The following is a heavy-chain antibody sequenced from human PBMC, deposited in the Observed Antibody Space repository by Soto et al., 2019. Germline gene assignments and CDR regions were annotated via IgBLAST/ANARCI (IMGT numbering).Heavy chain of an antibody. V-gene: IGHV1-69*04. CDR1: GGTFSSYT. J-gene: IGHJ4*02. CDR2: IIPILGIA. D-gene: IGHD6-19*01. Sequence: ASVKVSCKASGGTFSSYTISWVRQAPGQGLEWMGRIIPILGIANYAQKFQGRVTITADKSTSTAYMELSSLRSEDTAVYYCARDPRIAVAGFDYWGQGTLVTVSS. CDR3: ARDPRIAVAGFDY.